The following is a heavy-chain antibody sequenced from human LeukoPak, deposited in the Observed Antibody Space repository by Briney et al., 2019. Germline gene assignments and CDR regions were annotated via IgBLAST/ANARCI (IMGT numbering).Heavy chain of an antibody. Sequence: SETLPLTCTVSGGSISSYYWSWIRQPPGKGLEWIGYIYYSGSTNYNPSLKSRVTISVDTSKNQFSLKLSSVTAADTAVYYCARAWSGGYYYDSSAKFDPWGQGTLVTVSS. CDR1: GGSISSYY. CDR3: ARAWSGGYYYDSSAKFDP. J-gene: IGHJ5*02. CDR2: IYYSGST. V-gene: IGHV4-59*12. D-gene: IGHD3-22*01.